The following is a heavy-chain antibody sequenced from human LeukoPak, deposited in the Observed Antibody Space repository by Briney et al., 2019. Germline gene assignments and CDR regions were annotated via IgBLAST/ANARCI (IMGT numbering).Heavy chain of an antibody. CDR2: IYYGGST. CDR3: ARGYAEYFQH. D-gene: IGHD5-18*01. J-gene: IGHJ1*01. CDR1: GGSISSYY. V-gene: IGHV4-59*01. Sequence: PSETLSLTCTVSGGSISSYYWSWIRQPPGKGLEWIGYIYYGGSTNYNPSLKSRVTISVDTSKNQFSLKLSSVTAADTAVYYCARGYAEYFQHWGQGTLVTVSS.